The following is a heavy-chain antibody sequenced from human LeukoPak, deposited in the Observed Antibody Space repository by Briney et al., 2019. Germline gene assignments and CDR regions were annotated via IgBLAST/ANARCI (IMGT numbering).Heavy chain of an antibody. D-gene: IGHD5-12*01. V-gene: IGHV6-1*01. J-gene: IGHJ4*02. Sequence: SQTLSLTCAISGDSVSSNSAAWNWIRQSPSRGLEWLGRTYYRSKWYNDYAVSVKSRITINPDTSKNQFSLQLNSVTPEDTAVYYCARDRRVDIVATYDPNPRYYFDYWGQGTLVTVSS. CDR1: GDSVSSNSAA. CDR2: TYYRSKWYN. CDR3: ARDRRVDIVATYDPNPRYYFDY.